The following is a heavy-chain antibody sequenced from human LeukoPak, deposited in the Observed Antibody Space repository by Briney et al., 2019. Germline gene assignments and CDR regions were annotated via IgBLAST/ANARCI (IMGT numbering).Heavy chain of an antibody. J-gene: IGHJ4*02. CDR1: GYSISSGYY. Sequence: PSETLSLTYAVSGYSISSGYYRGWIRQPPGKGLEWIGSIYHSGSSYYNPSLKSRVTISVDTSKNQFSLKLSSATAADTAVYYCASTPMVRGVIIDFDYWGQGTLVTVSS. D-gene: IGHD3-10*01. V-gene: IGHV4-38-2*01. CDR2: IYHSGSS. CDR3: ASTPMVRGVIIDFDY.